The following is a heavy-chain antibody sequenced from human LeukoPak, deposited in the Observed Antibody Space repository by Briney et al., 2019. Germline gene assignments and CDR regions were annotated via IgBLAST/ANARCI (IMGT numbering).Heavy chain of an antibody. CDR3: VSPRGFSYGYFDY. CDR2: IYYSKNT. J-gene: IGHJ4*02. D-gene: IGHD5-18*01. CDR1: SGSISRSNW. V-gene: IGHV4-4*02. Sequence: SETLSLTCAVSSGSISRSNWWSWVRQPPGKGLEWIGSIYYSKNTYYNPSLKSRVTISADTSKNQFSLTLGSVSATDTAVYYCVSPRGFSYGYFDYWGQGTLVTVSS.